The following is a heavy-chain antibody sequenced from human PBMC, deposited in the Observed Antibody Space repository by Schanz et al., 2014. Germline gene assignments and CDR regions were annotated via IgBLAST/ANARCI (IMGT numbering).Heavy chain of an antibody. J-gene: IGHJ5*02. V-gene: IGHV1-2*06. CDR1: GYTFTDYH. CDR2: INPNSGGT. Sequence: QVQLVQSGAEVKKPGASVKVSCKSSGYTFTDYHIHWVRQAPGQGLEYMGRINPNSGGTNCAQKFQGRVTMTRDTSISTVYMELSRLRSDDTAVYYCAREGTVIRGLSGWFDPWGQGTLVTVSS. D-gene: IGHD3-10*01. CDR3: AREGTVIRGLSGWFDP.